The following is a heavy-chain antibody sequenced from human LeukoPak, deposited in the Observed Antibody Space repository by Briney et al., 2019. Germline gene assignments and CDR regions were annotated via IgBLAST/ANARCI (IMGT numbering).Heavy chain of an antibody. J-gene: IGHJ4*02. V-gene: IGHV1-2*02. D-gene: IGHD3-3*01. Sequence: ASVKVSCKASGYTFTGYYMHWVRQAPGRGLEWMGWINPNSGGTNYAQKFQGRVTMTRDTSISTAYMELSRLRSDDTAVYYCARDRSDFWSGYYYRLDYWGQGTLVTVSS. CDR1: GYTFTGYY. CDR2: INPNSGGT. CDR3: ARDRSDFWSGYYYRLDY.